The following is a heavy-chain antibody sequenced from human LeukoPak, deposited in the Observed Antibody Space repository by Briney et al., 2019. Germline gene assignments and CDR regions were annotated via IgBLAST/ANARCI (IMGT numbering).Heavy chain of an antibody. D-gene: IGHD5-24*01. CDR2: IYYSGST. CDR3: ARARRDGYNYLDS. Sequence: SETLSLTCTVSGGSVSSGSYYWSWIRQPPGKGLEWIGYIYYSGSTNYNPSLKSRVTISVDTSKNQFSLKLTSVTAADTAVYYCARARRDGYNYLDSWGQGTLVTVSS. V-gene: IGHV4-61*01. J-gene: IGHJ4*02. CDR1: GGSVSSGSYY.